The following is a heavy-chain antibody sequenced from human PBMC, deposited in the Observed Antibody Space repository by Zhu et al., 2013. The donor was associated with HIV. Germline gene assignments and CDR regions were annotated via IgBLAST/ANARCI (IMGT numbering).Heavy chain of an antibody. CDR2: ISGNNVNS. D-gene: IGHD4-17*01. CDR3: ARVAPNYRDYHGPSDY. J-gene: IGHJ4*02. V-gene: IGHV1-18*01. CDR1: GFTFTNYG. Sequence: QVQLVQSGAEVKKPGASVKVSCKASGFTFTNYGISWVRQAPGQGLEWMGWISGNNVNSNYAQKPQGRVTMNTDTSTSTAYMELRSLRSDDTAVYYCARVAPNYRDYHGPSDYWGQGTLVTVSS.